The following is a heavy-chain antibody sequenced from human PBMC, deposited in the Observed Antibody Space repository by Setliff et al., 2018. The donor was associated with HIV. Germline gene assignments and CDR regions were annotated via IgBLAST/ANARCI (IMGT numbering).Heavy chain of an antibody. J-gene: IGHJ6*02. Sequence: SETLSLTCTVSGGSISSYYWSWIRQPPGKGLEWIGYIYTSGSTNYNPSLKSRVTISVDTSRNQFSLNLSSVTAADTAVYYCARDCRVGWVFTYGMDVWGQGTLVTVSS. CDR2: IYTSGST. CDR1: GGSISSYY. CDR3: ARDCRVGWVFTYGMDV. D-gene: IGHD6-13*01. V-gene: IGHV4-4*09.